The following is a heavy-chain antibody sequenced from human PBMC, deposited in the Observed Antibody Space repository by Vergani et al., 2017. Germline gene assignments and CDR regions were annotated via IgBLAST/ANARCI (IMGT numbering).Heavy chain of an antibody. D-gene: IGHD4-17*01. CDR2: ISSSSSYI. Sequence: EVQLVESGGGLVKPGGSLRLSCAASGFTFSSYSMNWVRQAPGKGLEWVSSISSSSSYIYYADSVKGRFTISRDNAKNSLYLQMNSVRAEDTAVYYCARDEGVGGDYGDYEFDYWGQGTLVTVSS. J-gene: IGHJ4*02. CDR3: ARDEGVGGDYGDYEFDY. V-gene: IGHV3-21*01. CDR1: GFTFSSYS.